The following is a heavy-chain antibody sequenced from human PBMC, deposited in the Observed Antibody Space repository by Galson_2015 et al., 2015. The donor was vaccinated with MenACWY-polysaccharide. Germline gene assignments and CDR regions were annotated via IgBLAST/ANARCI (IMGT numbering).Heavy chain of an antibody. CDR2: MNPNSGNT. CDR3: ARGRSPYEFWSGYYTSDYYYYGMDV. CDR1: GYTFTSYD. V-gene: IGHV1-8*01. D-gene: IGHD3-3*01. J-gene: IGHJ6*02. Sequence: SVKVSCKASGYTFTSYDINWVRQATGQGLEWMGWMNPNSGNTGYAQKFQGRVTMTRNTSISTAYMELSSLRSEDTAVYYCARGRSPYEFWSGYYTSDYYYYGMDVWGQGTTVTVSS.